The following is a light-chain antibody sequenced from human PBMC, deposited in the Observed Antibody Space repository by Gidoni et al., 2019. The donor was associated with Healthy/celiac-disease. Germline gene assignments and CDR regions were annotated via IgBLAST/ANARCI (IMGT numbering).Light chain of an antibody. CDR1: QSVLYSSHNKNY. Sequence: DIVMTQSPDSLAVSLGERATINCKSSQSVLYSSHNKNYLAWYQQKPGQRPKLLIYWASTRESGVPDRFSGSGSGTDFTLTISSLQAEDVAVYYCQQYYSSPTFGGGTKVEIK. V-gene: IGKV4-1*01. CDR2: WAS. J-gene: IGKJ4*01. CDR3: QQYYSSPT.